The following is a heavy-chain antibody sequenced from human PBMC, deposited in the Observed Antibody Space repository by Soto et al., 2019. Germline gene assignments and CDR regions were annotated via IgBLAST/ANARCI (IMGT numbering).Heavy chain of an antibody. V-gene: IGHV3-23*01. CDR1: GFTFSSYA. CDR3: ANLDWSQLPNNFDY. J-gene: IGHJ4*02. D-gene: IGHD1-1*01. CDR2: ISSNVVTT. Sequence: EVQLLESGGGLVQPGGSLGLSCAASGFTFSSYAMTGFPQAPGKGREWVSGISSNVVTTYYADSVKGRFTISRDNSKSTLYLQLNNLRAEDTAVYYCANLDWSQLPNNFDYWGQGTLVTVSS.